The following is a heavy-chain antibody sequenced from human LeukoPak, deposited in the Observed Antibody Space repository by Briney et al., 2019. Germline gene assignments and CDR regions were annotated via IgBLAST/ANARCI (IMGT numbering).Heavy chain of an antibody. CDR3: ARGPVTTMNNWFDP. Sequence: SETLSLTCIVSGGSISSYYWSWIRQPPGKGLEWIGYIYYTGSTNYNPSLKSRITISVDTSKSQFSLKLTSVTAADTAFYYCARGPVTTMNNWFDPWGQGTLVTVSS. CDR1: GGSISSYY. J-gene: IGHJ5*02. D-gene: IGHD4-17*01. CDR2: IYYTGST. V-gene: IGHV4-59*01.